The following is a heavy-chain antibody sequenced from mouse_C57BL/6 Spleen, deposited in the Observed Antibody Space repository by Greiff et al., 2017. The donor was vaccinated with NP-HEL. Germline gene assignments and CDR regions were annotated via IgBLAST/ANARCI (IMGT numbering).Heavy chain of an antibody. CDR2: ISDGGSYT. CDR1: GFTFSSYA. CDR3: ARLRWFAY. D-gene: IGHD1-2*01. Sequence: EVQLVESGGGLVKPGGSLKLSCVASGFTFSSYAMSWVRQTPEKRLEWVATISDGGSYTYYPDNVKGRFTISRDNAKNNLYLQMSHLKSEDTAMYYCARLRWFAYWGQGTLVTVSA. J-gene: IGHJ3*01. V-gene: IGHV5-4*01.